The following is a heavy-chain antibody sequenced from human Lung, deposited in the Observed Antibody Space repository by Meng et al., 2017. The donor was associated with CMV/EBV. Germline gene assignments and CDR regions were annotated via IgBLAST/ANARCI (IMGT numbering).Heavy chain of an antibody. CDR1: GFTFDDYA. CDR3: AKDLTRAGLYYFDY. CDR2: ISWDGGST. V-gene: IGHV3-43D*03. D-gene: IGHD6-13*01. Sequence: GEXXTISCAASGFTFDDYAMHWVRQAPGKGLEWVSLISWDGGSTYYADSVKGRFTISRDNSKNSLYMQMNSLRAEDTALYYCAKDLTRAGLYYFDYWGQGTLVTVSS. J-gene: IGHJ4*02.